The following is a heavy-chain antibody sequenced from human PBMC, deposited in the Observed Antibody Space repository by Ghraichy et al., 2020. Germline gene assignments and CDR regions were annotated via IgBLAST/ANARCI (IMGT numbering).Heavy chain of an antibody. J-gene: IGHJ5*02. CDR3: ARDRSRSSWPHKGDNCFDP. CDR1: GFTFSSYE. CDR2: ISSGGRTI. D-gene: IGHD6-13*01. V-gene: IGHV3-48*03. Sequence: GGSLRLSCAASGFTFSSYEMNWVRQAPGKGLEWISYISSGGRTIYYADSVRGRFTISRDNAENSLFLQMNSLRAEDTAVYYCARDRSRSSWPHKGDNCFDPWGQGTLVTVTS.